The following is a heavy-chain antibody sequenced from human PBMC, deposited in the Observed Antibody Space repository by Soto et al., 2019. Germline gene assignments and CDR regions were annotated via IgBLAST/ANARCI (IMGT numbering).Heavy chain of an antibody. Sequence: QVQLVQSGAEVKKPGASVKVSCKASGYTFTSYDINWVRQATGQGLEWMGWMNPNSGNTGYAQKFQGRVTMTRNTAILTASMELSSLRSEATAVYYCAVRRKSSSRYYYYYYGMHVWGQGTTVTVSS. D-gene: IGHD6-13*01. J-gene: IGHJ6*02. V-gene: IGHV1-8*01. CDR3: AVRRKSSSRYYYYYYGMHV. CDR2: MNPNSGNT. CDR1: GYTFTSYD.